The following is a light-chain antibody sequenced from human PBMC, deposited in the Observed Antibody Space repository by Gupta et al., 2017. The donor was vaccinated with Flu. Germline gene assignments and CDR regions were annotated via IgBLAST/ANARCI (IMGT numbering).Light chain of an antibody. J-gene: IGKJ4*01. Sequence: ELVLTQSPATLPLSPGETATLSCRASQSVSNDLAWYQQKPGQAPRPLISDASDRATGIPASLSGSGSGTDFTLTISSLGPKDVAVVVCEPQNNCPYFGGGTKVEIK. CDR1: QSVSND. V-gene: IGKV3-11*01. CDR2: DAS. CDR3: EPQNNCPY.